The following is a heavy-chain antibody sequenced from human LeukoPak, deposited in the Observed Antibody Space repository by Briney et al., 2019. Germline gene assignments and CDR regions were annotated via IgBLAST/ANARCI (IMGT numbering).Heavy chain of an antibody. CDR3: ARVATYYYDTSFYRSSYNYMDV. V-gene: IGHV1-2*02. J-gene: IGHJ6*03. Sequence: ASVRVSCKASGYIFSSYYIDWVPQAPGQGLEWMGWINPDSGGVNYAQSFRDRVTMTRDTSISAAYMELTSLRPEDTAVYYCARVATYYYDTSFYRSSYNYMDVWGKGTTVTVSS. D-gene: IGHD3-22*01. CDR1: GYIFSSYY. CDR2: INPDSGGV.